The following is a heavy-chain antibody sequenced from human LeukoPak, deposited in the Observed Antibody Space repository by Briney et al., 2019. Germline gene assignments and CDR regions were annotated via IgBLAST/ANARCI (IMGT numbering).Heavy chain of an antibody. J-gene: IGHJ4*02. Sequence: GGSLRLSCAASGFTFSSYAMSWVREAPGKGLEWVSAISGSGDSTYYADSVKGRFTISRDNSKNTLYLQMNSLRAEDTAVYYCAKGSGRGDFWSGYYNDYWGQGTLVTVSS. CDR2: ISGSGDST. CDR1: GFTFSSYA. CDR3: AKGSGRGDFWSGYYNDY. D-gene: IGHD3-3*01. V-gene: IGHV3-23*01.